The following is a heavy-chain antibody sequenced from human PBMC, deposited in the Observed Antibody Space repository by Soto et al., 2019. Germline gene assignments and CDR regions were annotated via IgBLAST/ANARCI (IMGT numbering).Heavy chain of an antibody. J-gene: IGHJ5*02. Sequence: GKGLEWIGYIYYSGSTNYNPSLKSRVTISVDTSKNQFSLKLSSVTAADTAVYYCARHRGRIAMAGNWFDPWGQPPLLSVYS. CDR2: IYYSGST. V-gene: IGHV4-59*08. CDR3: ARHRGRIAMAGNWFDP. D-gene: IGHD6-19*01.